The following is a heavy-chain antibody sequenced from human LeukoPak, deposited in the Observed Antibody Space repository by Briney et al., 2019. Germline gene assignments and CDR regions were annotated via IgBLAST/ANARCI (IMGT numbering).Heavy chain of an antibody. CDR2: IYYSGGT. J-gene: IGHJ4*02. V-gene: IGHV4-30-4*01. D-gene: IGHD2-8*01. Sequence: SQTLSLTCTVSGGSISSGDYYWSWIRQPPGKGLEWIGYIYYSGGTYYNPSLKSRVTISVDTSKNQFSLKLSSVTAADTAVYYCARAHWSFSLMLYFDYWGQGTLVTVSS. CDR1: GGSISSGDYY. CDR3: ARAHWSFSLMLYFDY.